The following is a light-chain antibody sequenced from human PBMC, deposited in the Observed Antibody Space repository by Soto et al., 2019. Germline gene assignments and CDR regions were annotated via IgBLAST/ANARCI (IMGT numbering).Light chain of an antibody. CDR3: QQYGSSPPYT. CDR1: QSVSSSY. V-gene: IGKV3-20*01. Sequence: EIVLTQSPGTLSLSPGERATLSCRASQSVSSSYLAWYQQKPGQAPRLLIYGASNRATGIPDSFSDSGSKTNITLTISRREPEDYAVYYCQQYGSSPPYTFGQGTKLEIK. J-gene: IGKJ2*01. CDR2: GAS.